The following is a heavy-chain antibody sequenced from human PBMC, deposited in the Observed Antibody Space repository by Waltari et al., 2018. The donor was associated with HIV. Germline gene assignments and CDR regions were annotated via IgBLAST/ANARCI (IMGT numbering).Heavy chain of an antibody. J-gene: IGHJ6*02. V-gene: IGHV4-59*01. CDR2: IYYSGST. CDR1: GGSISSYY. Sequence: QVQLQESGPGLVKPSETLSLTCTVSGGSISSYYWSWIRQPPGKGLEWIGYIYYSGSTNYNPSLKSRVTISVDTSKNQFSLKLSSVTAADTAVYYCARGIYCSSTSCQGGMDVWGQGTTVTVSS. CDR3: ARGIYCSSTSCQGGMDV. D-gene: IGHD2-2*01.